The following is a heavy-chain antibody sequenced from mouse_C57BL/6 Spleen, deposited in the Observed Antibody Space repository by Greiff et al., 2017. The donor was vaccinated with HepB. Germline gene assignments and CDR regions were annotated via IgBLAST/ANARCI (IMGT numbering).Heavy chain of an antibody. D-gene: IGHD2-3*01. CDR3: ARATNDGP. CDR1: GYSFTGYY. J-gene: IGHJ4*01. V-gene: IGHV1-42*01. CDR2: INPSTGGT. Sequence: EVQLQQSGPELVKPGASVKISCKASGYSFTGYYMNWVKQSPEKSLEWIGEINPSTGGTTYNQKFKAKATLTVDKSSSTAYMQLKSLTSEDSAVYYCARATNDGPWGQGTSVTVSS.